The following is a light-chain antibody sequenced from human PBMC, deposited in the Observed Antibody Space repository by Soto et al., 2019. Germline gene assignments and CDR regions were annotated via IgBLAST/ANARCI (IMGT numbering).Light chain of an antibody. J-gene: IGKJ1*01. CDR3: QQYGSYSPWT. CDR2: KAS. V-gene: IGKV1-5*03. CDR1: QSIGSW. Sequence: DIQMTQSPSTLSASVGDRVTITCRASQSIGSWLAGYQQKPGKAPKLLIYKASSLESGVPSRFSGSGSGTEFTLTISSLKPDDFAGYYCQQYGSYSPWTFGQGTKGEIK.